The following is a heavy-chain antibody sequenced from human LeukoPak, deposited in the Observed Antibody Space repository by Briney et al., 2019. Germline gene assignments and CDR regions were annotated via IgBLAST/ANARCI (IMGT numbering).Heavy chain of an antibody. CDR3: AKAEYYYDSSGYYPPDY. J-gene: IGHJ4*02. Sequence: PGRSLRLSCAASGFTFSSYAMHWVRQAPGKGLEWVAVISYDGSNKYYADSVKGRFTISRDNSKNTLYLQMNSLRAEDTAVYYCAKAEYYYDSSGYYPPDYWGQGTLVTVSS. CDR2: ISYDGSNK. V-gene: IGHV3-30-3*01. CDR1: GFTFSSYA. D-gene: IGHD3-22*01.